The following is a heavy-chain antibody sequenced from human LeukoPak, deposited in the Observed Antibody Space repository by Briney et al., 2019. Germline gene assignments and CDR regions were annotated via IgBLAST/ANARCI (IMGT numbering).Heavy chain of an antibody. V-gene: IGHV4-34*01. CDR1: GGSFSVYY. Sequence: PSETLSLTCAVYGGSFSVYYWSWIRQPPGKGLEWIGEINHSGSTNYNPSLKSRVTISVDTSKNQFSLKLSSVTAADTAVYYCARGPDVDTATVLRLYYFDYWGQGTLVTVSS. D-gene: IGHD5-18*01. CDR3: ARGPDVDTATVLRLYYFDY. J-gene: IGHJ4*02. CDR2: INHSGST.